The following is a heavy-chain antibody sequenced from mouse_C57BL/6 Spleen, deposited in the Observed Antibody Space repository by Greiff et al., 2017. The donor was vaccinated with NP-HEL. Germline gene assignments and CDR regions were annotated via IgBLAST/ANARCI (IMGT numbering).Heavy chain of an antibody. CDR1: GFTFSSYG. D-gene: IGHD1-1*01. V-gene: IGHV5-6*01. CDR3: ARHNGNYDGSQLGAMDY. J-gene: IGHJ4*01. CDR2: ISSGGSYT. Sequence: EVQLVESGGDLVKPGGSLKLSCAASGFTFSSYGMSWVRQTPDQRLEWVATISSGGSYTYYPDSVKGRFTISRDNAKNTLYLQMSSLKSEDTAMYYWARHNGNYDGSQLGAMDYWGQGTSVTVSS.